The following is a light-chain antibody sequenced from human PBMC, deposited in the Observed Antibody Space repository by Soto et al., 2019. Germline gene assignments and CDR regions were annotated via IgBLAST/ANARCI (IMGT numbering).Light chain of an antibody. CDR1: SSDVGGYNS. CDR2: EVI. J-gene: IGLJ1*01. Sequence: QSVLTQPASVSGSPGQSITISCTGTSSDVGGYNSVSWYQQHPGKAPKLIIYEVIYRPSGVSNRFSGSKSGNTASLTISGLQAEDEADYYCSSYTSSSTRVFGTGTKVTVL. CDR3: SSYTSSSTRV. V-gene: IGLV2-14*01.